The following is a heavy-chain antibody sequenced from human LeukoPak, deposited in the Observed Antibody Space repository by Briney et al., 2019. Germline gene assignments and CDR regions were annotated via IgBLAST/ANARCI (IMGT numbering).Heavy chain of an antibody. D-gene: IGHD4/OR15-4a*01. CDR2: INPRGGST. CDR1: GYIFTTYF. J-gene: IGHJ4*02. Sequence: ASVKVSCKASGYIFTTYFMHWLRQAPGQGPEWMGIINPRGGSTDYAQKFQGRVTMTSDTSTSTVYMELKSLTSEGTAVYFCARVGATGATADNWGQGTLVTVSS. V-gene: IGHV1-46*01. CDR3: ARVGATGATADN.